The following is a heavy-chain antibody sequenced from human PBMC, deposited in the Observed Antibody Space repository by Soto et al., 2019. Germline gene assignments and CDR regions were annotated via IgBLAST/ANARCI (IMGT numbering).Heavy chain of an antibody. V-gene: IGHV5-51*01. D-gene: IGHD3-3*01. CDR1: GYNFAGYW. CDR3: ARGGVSTRTFGY. Sequence: GESLKISCKGSGYNFAGYWIAWVRQMPGKGLELMGIIYPSDSDTRYRPSFQGQVTISADKSISSAYLQWSSLRASDTAMYYCARGGVSTRTFGYWGQGTTVTVYS. J-gene: IGHJ4*02. CDR2: IYPSDSDT.